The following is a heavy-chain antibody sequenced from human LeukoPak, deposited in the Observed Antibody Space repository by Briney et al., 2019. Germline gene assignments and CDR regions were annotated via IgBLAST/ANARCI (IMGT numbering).Heavy chain of an antibody. CDR3: ASVTGGYCSSTSCYMTFWFDP. Sequence: GASVKVSCKASGGTFSSYAISWVRQAPGQGLEWMGRIIPILGIANYAQKFQGRVTITADKSTSTAYMELSSLRSEDTAVYYCASVTGGYCSSTSCYMTFWFDPWGQGTLVTVSS. CDR2: IIPILGIA. D-gene: IGHD2-2*02. CDR1: GGTFSSYA. V-gene: IGHV1-69*04. J-gene: IGHJ5*02.